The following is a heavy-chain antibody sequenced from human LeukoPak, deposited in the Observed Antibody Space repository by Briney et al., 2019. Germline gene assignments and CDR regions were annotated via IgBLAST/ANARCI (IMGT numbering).Heavy chain of an antibody. CDR2: IYATGST. CDR3: ARDGRHCTSTTCFHWFDP. J-gene: IGHJ5*02. Sequence: PSETLSLTCSVSGGSMSDYYWSWIRQPAGKGLEWIGRIYATGSTNYNPSLKSRVTLSVDTSNNQFSLKLSSVTAADTAVYYCARDGRHCTSTTCFHWFDPWGQGTLVTVSS. CDR1: GGSMSDYY. V-gene: IGHV4-4*07. D-gene: IGHD2-2*01.